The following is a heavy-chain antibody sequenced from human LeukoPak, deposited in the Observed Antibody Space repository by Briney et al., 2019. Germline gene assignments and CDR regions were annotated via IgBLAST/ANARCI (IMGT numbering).Heavy chain of an antibody. V-gene: IGHV3-7*01. D-gene: IGHD2-21*01. CDR1: GFPFSSYW. Sequence: PGGSLRLSCVASGFPFSSYWMTWVRQAPGKGLEWVANINQDGTEKNCVDSVKGRFTISRDNAKNSLFLQMINLSAADTAVYYCAREDSAIGTGMDVWGHGTTVTVSS. CDR3: AREDSAIGTGMDV. J-gene: IGHJ6*02. CDR2: INQDGTEK.